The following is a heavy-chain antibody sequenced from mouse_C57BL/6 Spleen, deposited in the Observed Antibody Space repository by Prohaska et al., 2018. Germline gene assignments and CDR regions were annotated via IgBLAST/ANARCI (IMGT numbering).Heavy chain of an antibody. CDR3: TTYYSNPWFAY. CDR2: IDPETGGT. V-gene: IGHV1-15*01. CDR1: GYTFTDYE. J-gene: IGHJ3*01. Sequence: QVQLQQSGAELVRPGASVTLSCKASGYTFTDYEMHWVKQTPVHGLEWIGAIDPETGGTAYNQRFKGKAILTADKSSSTAYMELRSLTSEDSAVYYCTTYYSNPWFAYWGQGTLVTVS. D-gene: IGHD2-5*01.